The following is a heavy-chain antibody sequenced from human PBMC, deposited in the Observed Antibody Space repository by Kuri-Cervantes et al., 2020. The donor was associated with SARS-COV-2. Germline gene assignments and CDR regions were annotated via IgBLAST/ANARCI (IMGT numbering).Heavy chain of an antibody. CDR1: GGSISSSSYY. CDR3: ARDGHVWSGYQLAFEF. Sequence: SETLSLTCTVSGGSISSSSYYWGWILQPPGRGLEWIGSIYYSGSTYYNPSLKSRVTISVDTSKNQFSLKLSSVTAADTAVYYCARDGHVWSGYQLAFEFWGQGTMVTVSS. CDR2: IYYSGST. D-gene: IGHD3-3*01. V-gene: IGHV4-39*07. J-gene: IGHJ3*01.